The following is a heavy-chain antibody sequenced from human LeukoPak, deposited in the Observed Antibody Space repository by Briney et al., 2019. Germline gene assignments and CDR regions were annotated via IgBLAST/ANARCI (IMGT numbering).Heavy chain of an antibody. CDR2: ISAYNGNT. J-gene: IGHJ6*02. D-gene: IGHD4-17*01. CDR1: GYTFTSYG. CDR3: AREKNYGDFKGDYYYGMDV. Sequence: VASVKVSCKASGYTFTSYGISWVRQAPGQGLEWMGWISAYNGNTNYAQKLQGRVTMTTDTSTSTAYMELRSLRSDDTAVYYCAREKNYGDFKGDYYYGMDVWGQGTTVTVSS. V-gene: IGHV1-18*01.